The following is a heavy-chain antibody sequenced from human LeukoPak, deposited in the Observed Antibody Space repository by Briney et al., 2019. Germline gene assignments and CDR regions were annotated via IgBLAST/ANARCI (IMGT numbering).Heavy chain of an antibody. V-gene: IGHV1-2*02. CDR3: ARGGGPPYYYDSSGYYLRSGCFDY. CDR1: GYTFSDNY. J-gene: IGHJ4*02. D-gene: IGHD3-22*01. Sequence: ASVKDSCKTSGYTFSDNYMHWVRQAPGQGLEWMGWINPNSGGTNYAQKFQGRVTMTRDTSISTAYMELSRLRSDDTAVYYCARGGGPPYYYDSSGYYLRSGCFDYWGQGTLVTVSS. CDR2: INPNSGGT.